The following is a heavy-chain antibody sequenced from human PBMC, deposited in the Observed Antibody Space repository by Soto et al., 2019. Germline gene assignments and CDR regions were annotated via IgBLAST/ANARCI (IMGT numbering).Heavy chain of an antibody. Sequence: EVQLVESGGGLVQPGGSLRLSCAASGFTFSSFWMIWFRQAPGKGLEWVASIKGDGGEKWYVDSAKGRFTISRDNAKNSLYLQMNSLRAEDTAVYYCARDFMGYWGQGTLVTVSS. CDR2: IKGDGGEK. CDR1: GFTFSSFW. V-gene: IGHV3-7*05. CDR3: ARDFMGY. J-gene: IGHJ4*02.